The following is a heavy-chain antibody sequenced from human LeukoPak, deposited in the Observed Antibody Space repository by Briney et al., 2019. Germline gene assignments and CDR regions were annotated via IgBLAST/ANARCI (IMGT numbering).Heavy chain of an antibody. J-gene: IGHJ2*01. D-gene: IGHD5-24*01. CDR3: ARDLKEMATIGYWYFDL. CDR2: ISSDGSKK. Sequence: GGSLRLSCAASGFTFTTYAMHWVRQAPGKGLEWVTLISSDGSKKYYADSVKGRFTVSRDNAKNSLYLQMNSLRAEDTAVYYCARDLKEMATIGYWYFDLWGRGTLVTVSS. CDR1: GFTFTTYA. V-gene: IGHV3-30-3*01.